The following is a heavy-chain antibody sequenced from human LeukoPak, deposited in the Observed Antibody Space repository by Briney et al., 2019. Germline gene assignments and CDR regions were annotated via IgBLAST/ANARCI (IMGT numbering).Heavy chain of an antibody. CDR1: GLTFSDYY. V-gene: IGHV3-11*01. CDR2: ISSSGSTI. Sequence: GGSLRPSCAASGLTFSDYYMSWIRLAPGMGLEWVSYISSSGSTIYYAASVKGRFTISRDNAKNSLYLQMNSLRAEDTAVYYCARVPNPTYYDFWSGYYTHYYYMDVWGKGTTVTVSS. J-gene: IGHJ6*03. D-gene: IGHD3-3*01. CDR3: ARVPNPTYYDFWSGYYTHYYYMDV.